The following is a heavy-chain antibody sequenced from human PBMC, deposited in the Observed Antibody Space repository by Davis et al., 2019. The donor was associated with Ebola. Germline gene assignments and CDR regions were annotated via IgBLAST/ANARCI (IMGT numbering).Heavy chain of an antibody. CDR1: GFSFRIYW. D-gene: IGHD6-19*01. J-gene: IGHJ5*02. CDR3: ATDARAGFDP. Sequence: GGSLRLSCAASGFSFRIYWMSGVRQAPGRGLEWVATVNQDGSQTYYVASVKGRFTMSRDDATNSLYLQMNNLRVDDTAVYYCATDARAGFDPWGQGTLVTVSS. CDR2: VNQDGSQT. V-gene: IGHV3-7*03.